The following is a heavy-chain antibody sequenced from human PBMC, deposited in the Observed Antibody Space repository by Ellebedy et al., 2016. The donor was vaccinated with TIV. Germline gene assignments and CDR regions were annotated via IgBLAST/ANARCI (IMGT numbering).Heavy chain of an antibody. V-gene: IGHV3-30-3*01. CDR2: ILYVGTND. D-gene: IGHD3-22*01. CDR3: ARYSGYESIGYSHGW. CDR1: GFILSTYA. J-gene: IGHJ4*02. Sequence: GGSLRLSXAASGFILSTYAVHWVRQAPGKGLEWVAVILYVGTNDYYTDSVKGRFTISRDHSKNTVYQQMNGLRAEDTAFYNCARYSGYESIGYSHGWWGQGTLVTVSS.